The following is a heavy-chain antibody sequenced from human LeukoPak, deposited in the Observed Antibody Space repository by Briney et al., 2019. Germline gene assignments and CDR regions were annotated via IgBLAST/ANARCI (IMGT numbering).Heavy chain of an antibody. D-gene: IGHD3-10*01. J-gene: IGHJ4*02. V-gene: IGHV1-24*01. CDR2: FDPEDGET. CDR1: GYTLTELS. Sequence: GASVKVSCKDSGYTLTELSVHWVRQAPEKGLEWMGGFDPEDGETIYAQKLQGRVTMTADTSTDTAYMELSSMRSEDTAVYYCATARVTMVRGVTTGFDYWGQGTLVTVSS. CDR3: ATARVTMVRGVTTGFDY.